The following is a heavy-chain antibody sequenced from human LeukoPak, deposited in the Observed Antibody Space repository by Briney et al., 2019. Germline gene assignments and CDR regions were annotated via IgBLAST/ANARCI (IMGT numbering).Heavy chain of an antibody. CDR1: GGSISGNY. Sequence: SETLSLTCTVSGGSISGNYWSWIRQPPEKGLEWIGYIYYTGSTNYNPSLKSRVTISVDTSKNQFSLKLSSVTAADTAVYYCARGERIAAAGTRPYYFDYWGQGTLVTVSS. CDR3: ARGERIAAAGTRPYYFDY. CDR2: IYYTGST. J-gene: IGHJ4*02. D-gene: IGHD6-13*01. V-gene: IGHV4-59*12.